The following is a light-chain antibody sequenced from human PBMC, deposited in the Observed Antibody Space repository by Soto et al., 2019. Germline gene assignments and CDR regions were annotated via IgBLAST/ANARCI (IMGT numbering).Light chain of an antibody. CDR1: QDINNF. J-gene: IGKJ1*01. Sequence: DIQMTQSPSSLSASVGDSVTISCQASQDINNFLNWYQQKPGKPPQLLIYDASTLEKAIPSRFSGAGSGADFSLTISNMQPEYSATYFGQLYENLPLTLGQGPK. CDR3: QLYENLPLT. V-gene: IGKV1-33*01. CDR2: DAS.